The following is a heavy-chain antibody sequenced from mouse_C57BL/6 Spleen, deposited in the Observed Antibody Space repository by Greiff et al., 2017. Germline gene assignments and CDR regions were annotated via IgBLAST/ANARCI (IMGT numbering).Heavy chain of an antibody. V-gene: IGHV1-69*01. CDR1: GYTFTSYW. D-gene: IGHD1-1*01. Sequence: VQLQQPGAELVMPGASVKLSCKASGYTFTSYWMHWVKQRPGQGLEWIGELDPSDSYTNYNQKFKGKSTLTVDKSSSTAYMQLSSLTSEDSAVYYCARVTTVAYYFDYWGQGTTLTVSS. J-gene: IGHJ2*01. CDR3: ARVTTVAYYFDY. CDR2: LDPSDSYT.